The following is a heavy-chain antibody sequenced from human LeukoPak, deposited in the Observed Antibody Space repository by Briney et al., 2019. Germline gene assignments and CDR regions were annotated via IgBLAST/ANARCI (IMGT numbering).Heavy chain of an antibody. CDR3: ARRGGDMPARGFMDV. CDR1: GGSISSSSYY. Sequence: SETLSLTCTVSGGSISSSSYYWGWIRQPPGKGLEWIGSIYYSGSTYYNPSLKSRVTISVDTSKNQFSLKLSSVTAADTAVYYCARRGGDMPARGFMDVWGKGTTVTVSS. J-gene: IGHJ6*03. CDR2: IYYSGST. V-gene: IGHV4-39*07. D-gene: IGHD3-16*01.